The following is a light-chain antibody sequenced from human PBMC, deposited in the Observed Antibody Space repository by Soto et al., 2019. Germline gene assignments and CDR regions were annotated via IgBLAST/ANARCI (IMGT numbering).Light chain of an antibody. CDR3: GTWDSSLSVVV. J-gene: IGLJ2*01. Sequence: QSVLTQPPSLSAAPGQKVTISCSGSTSNIGNNYVSWYQQLPGTAPKLLIYDNDKRPSEIPDRFSGSKSGTSATLGITGLRTGDEADYYCGTWDSSLSVVVFGGGTKLTVL. V-gene: IGLV1-51*01. CDR2: DND. CDR1: TSNIGNNY.